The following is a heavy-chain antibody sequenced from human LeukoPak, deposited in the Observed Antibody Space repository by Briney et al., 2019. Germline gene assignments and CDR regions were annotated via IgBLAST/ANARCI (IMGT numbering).Heavy chain of an antibody. D-gene: IGHD3-16*01. J-gene: IGHJ4*02. CDR1: GFTFSSYA. Sequence: GGSLRLSCAASGFTFSSYAMHWVRQAPGKGLEWVAVISYDGSNKYYADSVKGRFTISRDNSKNTLYLQMSSLRAEDTAVYYCATTPEWGAYYFDYWGQGTLVTVSS. CDR3: ATTPEWGAYYFDY. V-gene: IGHV3-30*15. CDR2: ISYDGSNK.